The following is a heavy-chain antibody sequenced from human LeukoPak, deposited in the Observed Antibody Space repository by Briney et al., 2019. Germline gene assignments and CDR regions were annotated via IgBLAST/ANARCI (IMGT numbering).Heavy chain of an antibody. V-gene: IGHV1-2*02. Sequence: ASVKVSCKASGYTFTGYYMHWVRQAPGQGLEWMGWINPNSGGTNYAQKFRGRVTMTRDTSISTAYMELSRLRSDDTAVYYCARGPRVGAVRSDDYWGQGTLVTVSS. D-gene: IGHD1-26*01. CDR3: ARGPRVGAVRSDDY. J-gene: IGHJ4*02. CDR1: GYTFTGYY. CDR2: INPNSGGT.